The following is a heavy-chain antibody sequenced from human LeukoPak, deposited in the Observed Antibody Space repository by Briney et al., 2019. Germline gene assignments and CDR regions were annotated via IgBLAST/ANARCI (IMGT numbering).Heavy chain of an antibody. Sequence: WGSLRLSCAASGFTFSSDSMNWVRQAPGKGLEWVSAISSSSSDIYYADAVKGRFTISRDNAKNSLYLQMNSLRAEATAVYYCARSGELSGYDFYYWGQGTLVTVSS. V-gene: IGHV3-21*01. J-gene: IGHJ4*02. CDR2: ISSSSSDI. CDR1: GFTFSSDS. CDR3: ARSGELSGYDFYY. D-gene: IGHD5-12*01.